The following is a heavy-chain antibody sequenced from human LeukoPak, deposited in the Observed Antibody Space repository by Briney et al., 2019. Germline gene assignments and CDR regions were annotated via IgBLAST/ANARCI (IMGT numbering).Heavy chain of an antibody. V-gene: IGHV3-30*04. CDR2: ISYDGSNK. CDR1: GFTFSSYA. D-gene: IGHD3-10*01. CDR3: ARGSGITMVRGVILGYFDY. J-gene: IGHJ4*02. Sequence: PGGSLRLSCAASGFTFSSYAMHWVRRAPGKGLEWVAVISYDGSNKYYADSVKGRFTISRDNSKNTLYLQMNSLRAEDTAVYYCARGSGITMVRGVILGYFDYWGQGTLVTVSS.